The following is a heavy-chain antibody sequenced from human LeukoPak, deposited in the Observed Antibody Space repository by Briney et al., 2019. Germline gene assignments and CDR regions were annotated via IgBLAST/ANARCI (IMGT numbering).Heavy chain of an antibody. J-gene: IGHJ4*02. CDR3: ARGLRLRGRTRGDY. Sequence: PSETLSLTCAVSGGSISSGGYSWSWIRQPPGKGLEWIGYMYHSGSTYYNPSLKSRVTISVDTSKNQFSLKLSSVTAADTAVYYCARGLRLRGRTRGDYWGQGTLVTVSS. D-gene: IGHD4-17*01. CDR2: MYHSGST. V-gene: IGHV4-30-2*01. CDR1: GGSISSGGYS.